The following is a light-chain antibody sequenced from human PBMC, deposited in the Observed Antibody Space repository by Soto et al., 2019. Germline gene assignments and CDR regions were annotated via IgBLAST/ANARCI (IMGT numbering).Light chain of an antibody. CDR1: SSNIGAGYD. CDR2: GNS. V-gene: IGLV1-40*01. Sequence: QSVLTQPPSVSGAPGQRVTISCTGSSSNIGAGYDVHWYQQLPGTAPKLIIYGNSNRPSGVPYRFSGSKSGTSASLAITGLQAEDEADYYCQSYDSSRSGVVFGGGTKLTVL. CDR3: QSYDSSRSGVV. J-gene: IGLJ2*01.